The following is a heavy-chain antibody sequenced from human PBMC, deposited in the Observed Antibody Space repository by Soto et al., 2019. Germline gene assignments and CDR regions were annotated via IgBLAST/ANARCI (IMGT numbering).Heavy chain of an antibody. Sequence: QMQLVQSGPEVKKPGTSVKVSCKASGFTFSSSAVQWVRQARGQRLEWIGWIVVGSGKTDYAQSLQARVTITRDMSTNTAYMELSGLRSEDTAVYYCAATFDSGSYDFGGHLWWGQGTLVTVSA. CDR3: AATFDSGSYDFGGHLW. CDR2: IVVGSGKT. D-gene: IGHD2-21*01. CDR1: GFTFSSSA. J-gene: IGHJ4*02. V-gene: IGHV1-58*03.